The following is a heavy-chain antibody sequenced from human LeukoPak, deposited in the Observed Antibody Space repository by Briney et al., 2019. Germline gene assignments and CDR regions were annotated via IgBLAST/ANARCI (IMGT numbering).Heavy chain of an antibody. D-gene: IGHD4-17*01. V-gene: IGHV3-33*01. J-gene: IGHJ4*02. CDR1: GFIFSRYD. CDR3: ARDPATVTSHFDY. Sequence: GGSLRLSCVASGFIFSRYDMHWVRQAPGKGLEWVALIWHDGSKTHYADSVKGRFTISRDDSKSTLYVQVNSLRVEDTAVYYCARDPATVTSHFDYWGQGALVTVSS. CDR2: IWHDGSKT.